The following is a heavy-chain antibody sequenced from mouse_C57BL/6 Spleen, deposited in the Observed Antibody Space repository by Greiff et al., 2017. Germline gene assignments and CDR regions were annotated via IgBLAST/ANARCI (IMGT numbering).Heavy chain of an antibody. CDR3: ARRDVAFDY. V-gene: IGHV5-12*01. D-gene: IGHD3-3*01. CDR1: GFTFSDYY. J-gene: IGHJ2*01. Sequence: EVQLVESGGGLVQPGGSLKLSCAASGFTFSDYYMYWVRQTPEKRLEWVAYISNGGGSTYYPDTVKGRFTISRDNAKNTLYLQMSRLKSEDTAMYYCARRDVAFDYWGQGTTLTVSS. CDR2: ISNGGGST.